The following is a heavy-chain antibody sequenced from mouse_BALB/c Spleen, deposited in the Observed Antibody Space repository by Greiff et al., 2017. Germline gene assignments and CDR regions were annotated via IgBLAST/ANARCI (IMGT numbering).Heavy chain of an antibody. D-gene: IGHD2-3*01. CDR3: TRVYDGYYDAMDY. J-gene: IGHJ4*01. CDR2: IYPGNSDT. V-gene: IGHV1-5*01. CDR1: GYTFTSYW. Sequence: VHVKQSGTVLARPGASVKMSCKASGYTFTSYWMHWVKQRPGQGLEWIGAIYPGNSDTSYNQKFKGKAKLTAVTSTSTAYMELSSLTNEDSAVYYCTRVYDGYYDAMDYWGQGTSVTVSS.